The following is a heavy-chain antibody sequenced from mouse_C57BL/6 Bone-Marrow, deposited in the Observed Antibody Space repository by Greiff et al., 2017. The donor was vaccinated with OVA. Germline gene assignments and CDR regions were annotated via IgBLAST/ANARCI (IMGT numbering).Heavy chain of an antibody. CDR1: GYTLTSYT. J-gene: IGHJ2*01. D-gene: IGHD1-1*01. V-gene: IGHV1-4*01. CDR2: INPSSGYT. Sequence: QVQLKESGAELARPGASVKMSCKASGYTLTSYTMHWVKQRPGQGLEWIGYINPSSGYTKYNQKFKDKATLTADKSSSTAYMQLSSLTSEDSAVYYCAREGPPNYYGSSYPSYWGQGTTLTVSS. CDR3: AREGPPNYYGSSYPSY.